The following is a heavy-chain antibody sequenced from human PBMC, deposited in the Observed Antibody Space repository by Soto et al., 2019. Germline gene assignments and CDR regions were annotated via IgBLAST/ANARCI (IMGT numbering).Heavy chain of an antibody. D-gene: IGHD4-17*01. J-gene: IGHJ4*02. CDR1: GFSFNTFG. CDR3: AKDWGHGDYVFDN. CDR2: ISDDGRNK. Sequence: QVQLVESGGGVVQPGRSLRLSCAASGFSFNTFGIHWVRQAPGKGLEWVALISDDGRNKYFADSVKGRFTISRDNSNNTLYLQMNSLRAEDTAVYYCAKDWGHGDYVFDNWGQGTLVTVSS. V-gene: IGHV3-30*18.